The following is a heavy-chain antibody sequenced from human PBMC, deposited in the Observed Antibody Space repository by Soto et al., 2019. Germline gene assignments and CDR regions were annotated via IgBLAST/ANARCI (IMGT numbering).Heavy chain of an antibody. D-gene: IGHD2-21*01. V-gene: IGHV3-11*01. CDR3: ARAYSDAFDI. CDR1: GFTFSDYY. Sequence: QVQLVESGGGLVKPGGSLRLSCAASGFTFSDYYMTWIRQAPGKGLEWVSYTSNSGTGVYYPDSLKGRFTISRDNAKKSLYLQMSSLRAEDTAIYFCARAYSDAFDIWGQGTMVPVSS. J-gene: IGHJ3*02. CDR2: TSNSGTGV.